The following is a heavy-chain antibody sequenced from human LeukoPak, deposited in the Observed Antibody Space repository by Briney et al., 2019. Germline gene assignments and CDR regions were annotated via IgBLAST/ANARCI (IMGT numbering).Heavy chain of an antibody. Sequence: GGSLGLSCAASGSTFSSYGMHWVRQAPGKGLEWVAFIRYDGSNKYYADSVKGRFTISRDNSKNTLYLQMNSLRAEDTAVYYCAKIQLRFLEWSHMDVWGKGTTVTVSS. CDR2: IRYDGSNK. CDR1: GSTFSSYG. J-gene: IGHJ6*03. CDR3: AKIQLRFLEWSHMDV. D-gene: IGHD3-3*01. V-gene: IGHV3-30*02.